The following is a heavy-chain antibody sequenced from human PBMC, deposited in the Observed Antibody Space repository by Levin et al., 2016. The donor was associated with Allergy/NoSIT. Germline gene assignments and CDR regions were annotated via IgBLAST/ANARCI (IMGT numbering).Heavy chain of an antibody. Sequence: GGSLRLSCAASAFTFNTYAMNWVRQAPGKGLEWVSSISDGGGSTYYADSVKGRFTISRDNSKSTLYLQMNSLRAEDTAVYHCAKSLYPGSLGVTYYFDYWGPGTLVTVSS. CDR2: ISDGGGST. V-gene: IGHV3-23*01. CDR1: AFTFNTYA. CDR3: AKSLYPGSLGVTYYFDY. J-gene: IGHJ4*02. D-gene: IGHD3-10*01.